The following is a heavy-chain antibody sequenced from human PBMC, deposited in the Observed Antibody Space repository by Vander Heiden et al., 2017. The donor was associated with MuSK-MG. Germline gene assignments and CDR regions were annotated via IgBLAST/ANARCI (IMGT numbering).Heavy chain of an antibody. V-gene: IGHV4-34*01. CDR3: ARGGRFCGGDCSGRGSGFDP. CDR2: INHSGST. D-gene: IGHD2-21*02. CDR1: GGSFSGYY. Sequence: QVQLQQWGAGLLKPSETLSLTCAVYGGSFSGYYWSWIRQPPGKGLEWIGEINHSGSTNYNPSLKSRVTISVDTSKNQFSLKLSSVTAADTAVYYCARGGRFCGGDCSGRGSGFDPWGQGTLVTVSS. J-gene: IGHJ5*02.